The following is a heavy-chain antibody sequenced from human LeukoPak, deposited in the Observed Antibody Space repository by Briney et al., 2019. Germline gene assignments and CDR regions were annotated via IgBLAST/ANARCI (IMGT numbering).Heavy chain of an antibody. D-gene: IGHD6-13*01. CDR3: AKDPIAAAGNFDY. V-gene: IGHV3-9*01. CDR2: ISWNSGSI. Sequence: SLRLSCAASGFTFDDYAMHWVRQAPGKGLEWVSGISWNSGSIGYADSVKGRFTISRDNAKNSLYLQMNSLRAEDTALYYCAKDPIAAAGNFDYWGQGTLVTVPS. J-gene: IGHJ4*02. CDR1: GFTFDDYA.